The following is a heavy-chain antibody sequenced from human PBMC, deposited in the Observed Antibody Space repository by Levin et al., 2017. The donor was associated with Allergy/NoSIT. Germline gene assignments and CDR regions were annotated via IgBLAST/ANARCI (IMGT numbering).Heavy chain of an antibody. V-gene: IGHV4-61*01. CDR3: ARATGGERTGWNSDYFDY. J-gene: IGHJ4*02. Sequence: PSETLSLTCTVSGGSVYSANYYWTWIRQSPGRGLEWIGYIYYSGTTKYNPSLKSRLTMSVDMSKNQFSLNLSSVTAADTALSVCARATGGERTGWNSDYFDYWGQGTLVTVSS. CDR1: GGSVYSANYY. CDR2: IYYSGTT. D-gene: IGHD1-7*01.